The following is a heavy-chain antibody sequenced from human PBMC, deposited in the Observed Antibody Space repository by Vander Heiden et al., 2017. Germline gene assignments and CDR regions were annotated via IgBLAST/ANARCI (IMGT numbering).Heavy chain of an antibody. CDR1: GYPFTGYY. Sequence: QVQLVQSGAEVKKPGASVKVSCKASGYPFTGYYMPWVRQAPGQGLEGMGWINRNSGGTNYAQKFQGRVTMTRDTSISTAYMELSRLRSDDTAVYYCASNDFWSGYPPHLFYSRRSYYYYGMDVWGQGTTVTVSS. V-gene: IGHV1-2*02. D-gene: IGHD3-3*01. CDR3: ASNDFWSGYPPHLFYSRRSYYYYGMDV. CDR2: INRNSGGT. J-gene: IGHJ6*02.